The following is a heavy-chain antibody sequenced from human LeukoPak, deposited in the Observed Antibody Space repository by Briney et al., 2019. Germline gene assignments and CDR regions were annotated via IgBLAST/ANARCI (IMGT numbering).Heavy chain of an antibody. D-gene: IGHD3-9*01. Sequence: SQTLSLTCTVSGGSISSGGYYWSWIRQHPEKGLEWIGYIYYSGSTYYNPSLKSRVTISVDTSKNQFSLKLSSVTAADTAVYYCARHGDYDILTGYFDYWGQGTLVTVSS. J-gene: IGHJ4*02. CDR1: GGSISSGGYY. CDR2: IYYSGST. CDR3: ARHGDYDILTGYFDY. V-gene: IGHV4-31*03.